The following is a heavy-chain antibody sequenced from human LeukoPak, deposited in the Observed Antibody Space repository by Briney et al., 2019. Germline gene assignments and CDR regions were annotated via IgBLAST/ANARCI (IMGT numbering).Heavy chain of an antibody. Sequence: PGRSLRLSCEASGYTFINHGVHWVRQAPGKGLEWVAVISYDGSDKYYADSVKGRFTISRDNSKNTLYLQMNSLRAEDTAVYYCAKVNSGYGDFDYWGQGTLVTVSS. V-gene: IGHV3-30*18. CDR2: ISYDGSDK. CDR1: GYTFINHG. D-gene: IGHD5-12*01. CDR3: AKVNSGYGDFDY. J-gene: IGHJ4*02.